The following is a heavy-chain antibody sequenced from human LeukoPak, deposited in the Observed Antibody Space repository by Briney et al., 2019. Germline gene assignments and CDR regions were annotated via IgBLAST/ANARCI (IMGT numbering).Heavy chain of an antibody. CDR1: GYTFATYG. CDR2: ISPHNGNT. V-gene: IGHV1-18*01. Sequence: ASVKISCKASGYTFATYGITWVRQAPGQGLEWMGWISPHNGNTKYTEKFQGRINMTTDTSTSTAYIELRSLRSDDTAVYFCARGCDGDCYFIAFDYWGQGSLVTVSS. J-gene: IGHJ4*02. D-gene: IGHD2-21*02. CDR3: ARGCDGDCYFIAFDY.